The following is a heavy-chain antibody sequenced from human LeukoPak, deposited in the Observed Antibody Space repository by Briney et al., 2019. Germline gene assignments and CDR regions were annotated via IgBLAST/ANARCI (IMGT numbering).Heavy chain of an antibody. D-gene: IGHD2-2*02. CDR1: GFTFSSYS. J-gene: IGHJ4*02. Sequence: GGSLRLSCAASGFTFSSYSMNWVRQAPGKGLEWVSYISSSSSTIYYADSVKGRFTISRDNAKNSLYLQMNSLRAEDTAVYYCAKWGKYCSSTSCYTYFDYWGQGTLVTVSS. CDR2: ISSSSSTI. CDR3: AKWGKYCSSTSCYTYFDY. V-gene: IGHV3-48*01.